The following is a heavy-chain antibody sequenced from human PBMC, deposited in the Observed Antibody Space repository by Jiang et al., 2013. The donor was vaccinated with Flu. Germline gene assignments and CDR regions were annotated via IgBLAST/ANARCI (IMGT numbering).Heavy chain of an antibody. CDR3: ARDWHFEY. V-gene: IGHV4-59*12. Sequence: TCTVSGGSISNYYWRLDPTTPREGTGVDWVYLLHWDTKYNPSLKSRVTMSIDTSKNQFSLRLSSVTAADTAVYYCARDWHFEYWGQGTLVTVSS. CDR1: GGSISNYY. CDR2: LLHWDT. J-gene: IGHJ4*02.